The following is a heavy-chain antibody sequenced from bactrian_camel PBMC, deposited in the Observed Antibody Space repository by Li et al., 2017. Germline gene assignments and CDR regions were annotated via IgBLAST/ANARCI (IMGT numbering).Heavy chain of an antibody. CDR3: AASGGQLGRWCYEFPVNWVSWLYN. D-gene: IGHD3*01. J-gene: IGHJ4*01. V-gene: IGHV3S53*01. Sequence: LVESGGGSVQVGGSLRLSCAVSGYMINGYCMGWFRQVPGNEREPLASIDSDGRTSVADSVKGRFTISQDGAKNTLYLHMNNLKPEDTAMYHCAASGGQLGRWCYEFPVNWVSWLYNWGQGTQVTVS. CDR2: IDSDGRT. CDR1: GYMINGYC.